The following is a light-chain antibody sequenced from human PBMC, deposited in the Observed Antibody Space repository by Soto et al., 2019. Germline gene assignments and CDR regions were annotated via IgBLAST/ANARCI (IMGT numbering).Light chain of an antibody. V-gene: IGKV1-9*01. J-gene: IGKJ1*01. CDR3: QQLNSYPLT. CDR2: AAS. Sequence: IQLTQSPSSLSASVGDRVTITCRASQGISSYLAWYQQKPGKVPKLLIYAASTFQSGVPSRFSGSGSGTDFTLTISSLQPEDFATYYCQQLNSYPLTFGQGTKVDIK. CDR1: QGISSY.